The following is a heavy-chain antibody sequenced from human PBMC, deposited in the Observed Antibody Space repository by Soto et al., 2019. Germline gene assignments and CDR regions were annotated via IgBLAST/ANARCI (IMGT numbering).Heavy chain of an antibody. V-gene: IGHV4-30-2*01. CDR3: ARGYCSSTSCFDP. Sequence: SETLSLTCAVSGGSISSGGYSWSWIRQPPGKGLEWIGYIYHSGSTYYNPSLKSRVTISVDRSKNQFSLKLSSVTAADTAVYYCARGYCSSTSCFDPWGQGTLVTVSS. J-gene: IGHJ5*02. D-gene: IGHD2-2*01. CDR2: IYHSGST. CDR1: GGSISSGGYS.